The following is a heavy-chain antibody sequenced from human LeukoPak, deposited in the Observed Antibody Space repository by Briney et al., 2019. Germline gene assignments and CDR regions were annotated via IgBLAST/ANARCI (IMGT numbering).Heavy chain of an antibody. J-gene: IGHJ6*02. CDR1: GFTFSSYA. CDR3: AKEVTKILEWLPAKYYYYGMDV. V-gene: IGHV3-23*01. CDR2: ISGSGGST. D-gene: IGHD3-3*01. Sequence: GGSLRLSCAASGFTFSSYAMSWVRQAPGKGLEWVSAISGSGGSTYYADSVKGRFTISRDNSKNTLYLQMNSLRAEDTAVYYCAKEVTKILEWLPAKYYYYGMDVWGQGTTFTVSS.